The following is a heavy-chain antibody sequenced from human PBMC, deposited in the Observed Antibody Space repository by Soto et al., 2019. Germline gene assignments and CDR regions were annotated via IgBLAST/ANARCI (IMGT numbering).Heavy chain of an antibody. J-gene: IGHJ5*02. CDR3: AREPPAAGENWFDP. D-gene: IGHD6-13*01. CDR1: GGSISSYY. Sequence: PSETLSLTCTVSGGSISSYYWSWIRQPPGKGLEWIGYIYYSGSTNYNPSLKSRVTISIDTSKNQFSLKLSSVTAADTAVYYCAREPPAAGENWFDPWGQGTLVTVSS. CDR2: IYYSGST. V-gene: IGHV4-59*01.